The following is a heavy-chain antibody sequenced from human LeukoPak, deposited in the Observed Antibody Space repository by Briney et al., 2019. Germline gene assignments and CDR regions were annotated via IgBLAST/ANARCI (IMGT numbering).Heavy chain of an antibody. CDR2: ISWNSGSI. CDR3: AKDRRGYSGTFDY. Sequence: HPGRSLRLSCAASGFTFDDYAMHWVRRAPGKGLEWVSGISWNSGSIGYADSVKGRFTISRDSAKNSLYLQMNSLRAEDTALYYCAKDRRGYSGTFDYWGQGTLVTVSS. J-gene: IGHJ4*02. D-gene: IGHD5-12*01. CDR1: GFTFDDYA. V-gene: IGHV3-9*01.